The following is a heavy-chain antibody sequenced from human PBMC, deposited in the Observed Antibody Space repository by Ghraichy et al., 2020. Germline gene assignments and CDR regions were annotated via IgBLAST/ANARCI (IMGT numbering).Heavy chain of an antibody. J-gene: IGHJ4*02. V-gene: IGHV3-30*02. CDR1: GFTFSSYG. D-gene: IGHD3-10*01. Sequence: GGSLRLSCAASGFTFSSYGMHWVRQAPGKGLEWVAFIRYDGSNKYYADSVKGRFTISRDNSKNTLYLQMNSLRAEDTAVYYCAKDRQDRITKVVVGEIDYWGQGTLVTVSS. CDR2: IRYDGSNK. CDR3: AKDRQDRITKVVVGEIDY.